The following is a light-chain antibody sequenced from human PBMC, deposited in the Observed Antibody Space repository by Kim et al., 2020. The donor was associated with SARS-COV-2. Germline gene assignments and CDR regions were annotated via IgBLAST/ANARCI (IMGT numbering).Light chain of an antibody. CDR3: QQYKNWPYT. J-gene: IGKJ2*01. CDR2: CAF. CDR1: QSVSSN. Sequence: EIVMTQSPATLSVSPGERATLSCRASQSVSSNLAWYQQKPGQAPRLLIYCAFTRATGIPARFSGSGSGTEFTLTINSLQSEDFAVYYCQQYKNWPYTFGQGTKLEI. V-gene: IGKV3-15*01.